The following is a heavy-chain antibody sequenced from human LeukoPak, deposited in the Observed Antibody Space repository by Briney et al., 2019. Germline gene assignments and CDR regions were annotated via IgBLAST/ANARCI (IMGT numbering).Heavy chain of an antibody. J-gene: IGHJ4*02. Sequence: SSETLSLTCTVSGVSISSSNSYWGWIRQPPGKGLEWIGSIYYSGNTYYNASLKSQVSISIDTSKNQFSLRLTSVTAADTAVYYCARQTGSGLFILPGGQGTLVTVSS. V-gene: IGHV4-39*01. CDR2: IYYSGNT. D-gene: IGHD3/OR15-3a*01. CDR3: ARQTGSGLFILP. CDR1: GVSISSSNSY.